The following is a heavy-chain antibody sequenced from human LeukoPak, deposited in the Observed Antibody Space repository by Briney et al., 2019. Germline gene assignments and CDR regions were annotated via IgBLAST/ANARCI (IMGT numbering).Heavy chain of an antibody. CDR1: GFSFSAYW. D-gene: IGHD2-15*01. V-gene: IGHV3-7*01. CDR3: ARFGYVAAVDV. CDR2: INPAGSET. Sequence: GGSLRLSCAASGFSFSAYWMTWVRQAPGTGLEWVANINPAGSETYYVDPVKGRFSISRDNAKNLVYLQMSSLRAEDTAVYHCARFGYVAAVDVWGQGTPVTVSS. J-gene: IGHJ4*02.